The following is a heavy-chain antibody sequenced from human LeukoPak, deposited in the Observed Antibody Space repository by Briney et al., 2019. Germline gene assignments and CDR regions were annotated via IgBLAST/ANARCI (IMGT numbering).Heavy chain of an antibody. J-gene: IGHJ4*02. CDR3: AKTPKTVTTTFFDY. CDR2: TSGNGGST. CDR1: GFPFSNYA. Sequence: GGSLRLSCAASGFPFSNYAMSWVRQAPGKGLEWVSGTSGNGGSTYYADSVKGRFTISRDNSKNTLYLQMSSLRAEGTAVYYCAKTPKTVTTTFFDYWGQGTLVTVSS. D-gene: IGHD4-17*01. V-gene: IGHV3-23*01.